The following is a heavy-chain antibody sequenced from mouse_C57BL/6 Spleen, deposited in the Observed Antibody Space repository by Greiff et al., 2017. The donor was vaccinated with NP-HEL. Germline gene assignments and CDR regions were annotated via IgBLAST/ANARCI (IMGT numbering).Heavy chain of an antibody. D-gene: IGHD3-2*02. CDR2: ISSGGSYT. CDR3: ARRGSSGYDYAMDY. J-gene: IGHJ4*01. Sequence: EVHLVESGGDLVKPGGSLKLSCAASGFTFSSYGMSWVRQTPDKRLEWVATISSGGSYTYYPDSVKGRFTISRDNAKNTLYLQMSSLKSEDTAMSYCARRGSSGYDYAMDYWGQGTSVTVSS. CDR1: GFTFSSYG. V-gene: IGHV5-6*01.